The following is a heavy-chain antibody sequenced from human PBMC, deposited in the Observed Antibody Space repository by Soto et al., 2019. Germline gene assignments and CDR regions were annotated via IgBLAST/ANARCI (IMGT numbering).Heavy chain of an antibody. V-gene: IGHV3-74*01. CDR1: GFTFSSYC. CDR2: INSDGSST. Sequence: EVQLVESGGGLVQPGGSLRLSCAASGFTFSSYCMHWVRQAPGKGLVWVSRINSDGSSTSYADSVKGRFTISRDNAKNTLYLQMNSLRAEDTAVYYGVRASLVVAAATREDYWGQGTLVTVSS. J-gene: IGHJ4*02. D-gene: IGHD2-15*01. CDR3: VRASLVVAAATREDY.